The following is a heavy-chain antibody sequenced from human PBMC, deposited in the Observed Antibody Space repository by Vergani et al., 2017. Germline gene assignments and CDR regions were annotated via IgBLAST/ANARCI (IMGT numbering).Heavy chain of an antibody. CDR3: ARDRHIVVVPAAIDAFDI. CDR1: GFTVSSNY. Sequence: EVQLLESGGGLVQPGGSLRLSCAASGFTVSSNYMSWVRQAPGKGLEWVSVIYSGGSTYYADSVKGRFTISRDNSKNTLYLQMNSLRAEATAVYYCARDRHIVVVPAAIDAFDIWGQGTMVTVSS. V-gene: IGHV3-66*01. J-gene: IGHJ3*02. D-gene: IGHD2-2*01. CDR2: IYSGGST.